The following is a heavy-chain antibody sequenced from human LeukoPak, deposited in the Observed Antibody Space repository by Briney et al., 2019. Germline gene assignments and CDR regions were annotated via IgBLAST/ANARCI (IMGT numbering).Heavy chain of an antibody. V-gene: IGHV3-33*01. CDR2: IWYDGSNK. CDR1: GFTFSSYG. J-gene: IGHJ5*02. D-gene: IGHD2-2*01. CDR3: AREGIVVVPAAILHWFDP. Sequence: GGPLRLSCAASGFTFSSYGMHWVRQAPGKGLEWVAVIWYDGSNKYYADSVKGRFTISRDNSKNTLYLQMNSLRAEDTAVYYCAREGIVVVPAAILHWFDPWGQGTLVTVSS.